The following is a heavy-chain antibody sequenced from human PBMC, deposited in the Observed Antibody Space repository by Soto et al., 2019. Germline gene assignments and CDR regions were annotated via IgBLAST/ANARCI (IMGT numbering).Heavy chain of an antibody. CDR3: ARDLAYCGVDCYPIDY. D-gene: IGHD2-21*02. V-gene: IGHV1-18*01. CDR1: GYTFTRNG. Sequence: QVQLVQSGAEVKKPGASVKVSCKASGYTFTRNGISWVRQAPGQGLEWMGWISAYNGNTHYAQKLQGRVTMTTDTSTSTAYMELRSLRSDDTAVYYCARDLAYCGVDCYPIDYWGQGTLVTVAS. CDR2: ISAYNGNT. J-gene: IGHJ4*02.